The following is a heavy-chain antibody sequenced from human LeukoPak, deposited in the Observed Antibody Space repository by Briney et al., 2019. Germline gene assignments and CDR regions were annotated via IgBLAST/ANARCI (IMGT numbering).Heavy chain of an antibody. V-gene: IGHV3-15*01. J-gene: IGHJ4*02. CDR1: GFTSSNAW. D-gene: IGHD1-26*01. CDR2: IKSKTEGGIT. CDR3: TTPIMGATRAGFGF. Sequence: PRGSLRLSCAASGFTSSNAWTSWVRRVPGKGLEWVGRIKSKTEGGITDYAAPVKGRFTIPRDDSKNTLHLQMNSLKTEDTAVYYCTTPIMGATRAGFGFWGQRTLVTVSS.